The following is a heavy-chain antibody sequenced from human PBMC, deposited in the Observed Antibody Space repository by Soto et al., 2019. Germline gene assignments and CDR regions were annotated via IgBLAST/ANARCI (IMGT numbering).Heavy chain of an antibody. V-gene: IGHV1-46*01. D-gene: IGHD3-3*01. Sequence: ASMKVSCKASGYTFTSYYMHWVRQAPGQVLEWMGIINPSGGSTSYAQKFQGRVTMTRDTSTSTVYMELSSLRSEDTAVYYCAGNQYYDFWSGYSPKYYYYGMDVWGQGTTVTV. CDR3: AGNQYYDFWSGYSPKYYYYGMDV. J-gene: IGHJ6*02. CDR1: GYTFTSYY. CDR2: INPSGGST.